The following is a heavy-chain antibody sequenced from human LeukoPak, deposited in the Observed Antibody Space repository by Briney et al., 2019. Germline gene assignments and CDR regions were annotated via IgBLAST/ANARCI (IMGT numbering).Heavy chain of an antibody. D-gene: IGHD6-13*01. Sequence: PSETLSLTCTVSGASISSYYWSWIRQPPGKGLEWIGYIYYSGSTNYNPSLKSRVTISVDTSKNQFSLKLSSVTAADTAVYYCATFPRSSSWYYFDYWGQGTLVTVSS. CDR1: GASISSYY. J-gene: IGHJ4*02. CDR2: IYYSGST. V-gene: IGHV4-59*01. CDR3: ATFPRSSSWYYFDY.